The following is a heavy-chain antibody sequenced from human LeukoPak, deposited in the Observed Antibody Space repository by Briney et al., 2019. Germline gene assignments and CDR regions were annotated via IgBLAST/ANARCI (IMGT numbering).Heavy chain of an antibody. Sequence: PGGSLRLSCAASGFTVSTNYMSWVRQAPGKGLEWVSVIYSGGTTYYADSVKGRFTISRDNSKNTLYLQMNSLRAEDTAVYYCARSGGRGYYPHYFDYWGQGTLVTLSS. CDR1: GFTVSTNY. V-gene: IGHV3-53*01. CDR3: ARSGGRGYYPHYFDY. D-gene: IGHD3-22*01. CDR2: IYSGGTT. J-gene: IGHJ4*02.